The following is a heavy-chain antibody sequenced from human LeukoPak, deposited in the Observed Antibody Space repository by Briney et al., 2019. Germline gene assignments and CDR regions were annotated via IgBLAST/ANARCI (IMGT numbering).Heavy chain of an antibody. CDR2: INPNTGNP. V-gene: IGHV7-4-1*02. Sequence: ASVKVSCKASGYTFTSYALNWVRQAPGQGLEWMGWINPNTGNPTYAQGFTGRSVFSLDTSVSTAYLQISSLKAEDTAVYYCARAYQPLGGLSFPDYWGQGTLVTVSS. CDR3: ARAYQPLGGLSFPDY. D-gene: IGHD3-16*02. CDR1: GYTFTSYA. J-gene: IGHJ4*02.